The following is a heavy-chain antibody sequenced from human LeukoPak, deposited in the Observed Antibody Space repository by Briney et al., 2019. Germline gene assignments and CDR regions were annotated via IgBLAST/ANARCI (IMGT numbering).Heavy chain of an antibody. CDR1: GFTLNKYW. V-gene: IGHV3-74*01. CDR2: ITGDGSDI. Sequence: GGSLRLSCEASGFTLNKYWMHWVRQAPGKGLVWVSRITGDGSDIAYADSVKGRFTVSRDNAKNILFLQMTSLRVEDTAIYYCARDAYTTTSNWRDPWGQGTLVTVSS. D-gene: IGHD4-17*01. CDR3: ARDAYTTTSNWRDP. J-gene: IGHJ5*02.